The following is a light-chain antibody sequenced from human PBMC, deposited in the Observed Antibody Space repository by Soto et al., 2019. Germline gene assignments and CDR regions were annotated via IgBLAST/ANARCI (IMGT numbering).Light chain of an antibody. CDR1: QIISTY. CDR3: QHSYPSPPWT. Sequence: DIQMTQSPSSLSASVGDRVTISCRASQIISTYLNWYQQKPGTAPRLLISRASSVKSGVPTRFRGSGSRRDFTLTISSLRPEDIATYCCQHSYPSPPWTFGQGTKVEVK. CDR2: RAS. J-gene: IGKJ1*01. V-gene: IGKV1-39*01.